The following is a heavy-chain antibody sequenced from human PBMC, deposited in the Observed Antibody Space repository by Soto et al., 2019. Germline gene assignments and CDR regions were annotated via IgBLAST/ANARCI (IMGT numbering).Heavy chain of an antibody. D-gene: IGHD3-9*01. J-gene: IGHJ4*02. CDR2: ISAYNGNT. CDR1: GYTFTSYG. CDR3: ARGHPRGRYFDWLIFPLGY. Sequence: ASVKVSCKASGYTFTSYGISWVRQAPGQGLEWMGWISAYNGNTNYAQKLQGRVTMTTDTSTSTAYMELRAEDTALYYCARGHPRGRYFDWLIFPLGYWGRGAQVTVSS. V-gene: IGHV1-18*01.